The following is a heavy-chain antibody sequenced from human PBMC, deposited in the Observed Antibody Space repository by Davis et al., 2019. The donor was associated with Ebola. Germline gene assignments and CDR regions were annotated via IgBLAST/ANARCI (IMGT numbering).Heavy chain of an antibody. CDR1: GVSFRASY. Sequence: MPSETLSLTCSVFGVSFRASYYSWIRKPPGEGLEWIGEINHSGVTNFKPSLKSRLSMSVDTSKHHFSLTLSSVTAADTAVYSCARGGIRSSSWFASLGDYYYGMDVWGQGTTVTVSS. D-gene: IGHD6-13*01. CDR2: INHSGVT. CDR3: ARGGIRSSSWFASLGDYYYGMDV. V-gene: IGHV4-34*01. J-gene: IGHJ6*02.